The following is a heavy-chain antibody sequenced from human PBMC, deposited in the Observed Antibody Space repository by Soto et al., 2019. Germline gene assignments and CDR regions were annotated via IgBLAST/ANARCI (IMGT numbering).Heavy chain of an antibody. D-gene: IGHD5-18*01. CDR1: GFTFSSYG. V-gene: IGHV3-33*01. CDR3: AREGKDTAMVYYYYGMDV. CDR2: IWYDGSNK. J-gene: IGHJ6*02. Sequence: QVQLVESGGDVVQPGRSLRLSCAASGFTFSSYGMHWVRQAPGKGLEWVAVIWYDGSNKYYADSVKGRFTISRDNSKNTLYLQMNSLRAEDTAVYYCAREGKDTAMVYYYYGMDVWGQGTTVTVSS.